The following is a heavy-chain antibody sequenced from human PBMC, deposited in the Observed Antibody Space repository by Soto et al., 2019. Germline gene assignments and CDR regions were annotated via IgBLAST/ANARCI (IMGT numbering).Heavy chain of an antibody. Sequence: GGSLRLSCAASGFTFSSYSMNWVRQAPGKGLEWVSYISSSGRTIYYADSVKGRFTISRDNSKNTLYLQMNSLRAEDTAVYYCARDKFMGELPYYYYYYGMDVWGQGTTVTVSS. CDR1: GFTFSSYS. CDR3: ARDKFMGELPYYYYYYGMDV. D-gene: IGHD1-26*01. CDR2: ISSSGRTI. J-gene: IGHJ6*02. V-gene: IGHV3-48*01.